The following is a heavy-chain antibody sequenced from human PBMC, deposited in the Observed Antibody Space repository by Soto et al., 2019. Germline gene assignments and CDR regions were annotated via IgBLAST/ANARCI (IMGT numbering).Heavy chain of an antibody. CDR3: ARHFPSSGWDHPFDI. D-gene: IGHD6-19*01. CDR1: GYSFTTYW. V-gene: IGHV5-51*01. CDR2: IYPGDSDT. Sequence: PGESLKISCKGSGYSFTTYWIGWVRQMPGKGLEWMGIIYPGDSDTRYSPSFQGQVTISTDKSISTAYLQWSSLKASDTAMYYCARHFPSSGWDHPFDIWGQGTMVTVSS. J-gene: IGHJ3*02.